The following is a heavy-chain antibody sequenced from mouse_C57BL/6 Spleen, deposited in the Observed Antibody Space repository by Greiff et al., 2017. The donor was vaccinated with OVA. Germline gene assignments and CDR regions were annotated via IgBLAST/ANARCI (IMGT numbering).Heavy chain of an antibody. V-gene: IGHV1-69*01. D-gene: IGHD2-13*01. J-gene: IGHJ2*01. CDR1: GYTFTSYW. CDR3: ARWGGDYGFDY. Sequence: QVQLQQPGAELVMPGASVKLSCKASGYTFTSYWMHWVKQRPGQGLEWIGEIDPSDSYTNYNQKFKGKSTLTVDKSSSTAYMQLSSLTSEDSAVYDCARWGGDYGFDYWGQGTTLTVSS. CDR2: IDPSDSYT.